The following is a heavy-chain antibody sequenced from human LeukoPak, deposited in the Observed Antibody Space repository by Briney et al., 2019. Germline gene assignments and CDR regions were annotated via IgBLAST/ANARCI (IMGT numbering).Heavy chain of an antibody. J-gene: IGHJ6*02. CDR1: DGSISSYY. CDR2: IYYSGST. D-gene: IGHD6-13*01. Sequence: SETLSLTCTVSDGSISSYYWSWIRQPPGKGLEWIGYIYYSGSTNYNPSLKSRVTISVGTSKNQFSLKLSSVTAADTAVYYCARAGYWYSSSWSQYYYYGMDVWGQGTTVTVSS. CDR3: ARAGYWYSSSWSQYYYYGMDV. V-gene: IGHV4-59*01.